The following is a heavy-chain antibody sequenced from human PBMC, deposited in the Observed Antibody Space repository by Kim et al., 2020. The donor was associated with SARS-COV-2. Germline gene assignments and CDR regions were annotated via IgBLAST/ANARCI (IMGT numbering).Heavy chain of an antibody. D-gene: IGHD3-10*01. CDR1: GFTFDDYA. Sequence: GGSLRLSCAASGFTFDDYAMHWVRQAPGKGLEWVSGISWNSGSIGYADSVKGRFTISRDNAKNSLYLQMNSLRAEDTALYYCAKAPLEHGSGSYYLGYFDYWGQGTLVTVSS. J-gene: IGHJ4*02. CDR2: ISWNSGSI. V-gene: IGHV3-9*01. CDR3: AKAPLEHGSGSYYLGYFDY.